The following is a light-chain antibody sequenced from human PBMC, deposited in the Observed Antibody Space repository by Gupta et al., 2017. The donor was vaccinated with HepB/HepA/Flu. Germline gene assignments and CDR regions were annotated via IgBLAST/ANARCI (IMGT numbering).Light chain of an antibody. CDR1: QSITGH. CDR3: QQNYSNSPYT. V-gene: IGKV1-39*01. Sequence: DIQMTQSPSSLSASVGDRVTITCRASQSITGHLNWYQQKPGKAPNLLIYAASNLQSGVPSRFSGSGSGTDFTLTISSLQPEDFATYYCQQNYSNSPYTFGQGTKLEIK. J-gene: IGKJ2*01. CDR2: AAS.